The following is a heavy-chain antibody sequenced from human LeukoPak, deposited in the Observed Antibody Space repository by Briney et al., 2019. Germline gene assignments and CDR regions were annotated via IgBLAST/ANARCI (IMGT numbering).Heavy chain of an antibody. J-gene: IGHJ6*02. CDR3: ARDSAVTTSYYYYGMDA. V-gene: IGHV4-59*01. Sequence: PSEALSLTCTVSGGSISSYYWSWIRQPPGKGLEWIGYIYYSGSTNYNPSLKSRVTISVDTSKNQFSLKLSSVTAADTAVYYCARDSAVTTSYYYYGMDAWGQGTTVTVSS. CDR2: IYYSGST. D-gene: IGHD4-17*01. CDR1: GGSISSYY.